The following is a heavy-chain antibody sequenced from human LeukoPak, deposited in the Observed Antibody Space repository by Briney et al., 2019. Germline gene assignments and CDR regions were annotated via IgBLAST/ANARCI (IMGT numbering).Heavy chain of an antibody. CDR1: GFSVSSNY. D-gene: IGHD6-13*01. CDR3: GSRIATAGSVYY. J-gene: IGHJ4*02. V-gene: IGHV3-53*01. CDR2: IYSSGST. Sequence: PGGSLRLSCAASGFSVSSNYMSWVCQAPGKGLEWVSVIYSSGSTYYADSVKGRFTISRDNSKNTLHLQMNTLRAEDTAVYYCGSRIATAGSVYYWGQGTQVTVSS.